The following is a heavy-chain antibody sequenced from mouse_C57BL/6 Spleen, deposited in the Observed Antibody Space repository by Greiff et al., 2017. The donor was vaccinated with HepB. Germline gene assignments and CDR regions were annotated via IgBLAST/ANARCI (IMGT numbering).Heavy chain of an antibody. CDR1: GYTFTSYW. D-gene: IGHD1-1*01. V-gene: IGHV1-50*01. Sequence: VQLQQSGAELVKPGASVKLSCKASGYTFTSYWMQWVKQRPGQGLEWIGEIDPSDSYTNYNQKFKGKATLTVDTSSSTAYMQLSSLTSEDSAVYYCARFIRSSYDWYFDVWGTGTTVTVSS. CDR2: IDPSDSYT. J-gene: IGHJ1*03. CDR3: ARFIRSSYDWYFDV.